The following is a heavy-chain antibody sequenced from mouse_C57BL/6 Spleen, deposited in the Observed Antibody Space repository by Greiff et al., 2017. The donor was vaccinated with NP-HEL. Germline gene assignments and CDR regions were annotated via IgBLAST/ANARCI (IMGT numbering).Heavy chain of an antibody. CDR1: GFNIKVYY. Sequence: VQLQQSGAELVKPGASVKLSCTASGFNIKVYYMHWVKQRTEQGLEWIGRIDPEDGETKYAPKFQGKATITADTSSNTAYLQLSSLTSEDTAVYYCARSPSSYWYFDVWGTGTTVTVSS. CDR3: ARSPSSYWYFDV. CDR2: IDPEDGET. V-gene: IGHV14-2*01. D-gene: IGHD2-10*02. J-gene: IGHJ1*03.